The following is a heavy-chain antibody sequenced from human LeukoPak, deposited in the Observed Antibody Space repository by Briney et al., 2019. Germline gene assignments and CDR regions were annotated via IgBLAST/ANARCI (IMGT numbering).Heavy chain of an antibody. V-gene: IGHV3-48*03. CDR3: AREHLYYYDSSGYYSYFQH. CDR1: GFTFSSYE. CDR2: ISSIGSTI. D-gene: IGHD3-22*01. J-gene: IGHJ1*01. Sequence: GGSLRLSCPASGFTFSSYETNWVSHVQGKGLGWVSYISSIGSTIYYADSVKGRFTISRDNAKNSLCLQMNSLRAEYTAVYYCAREHLYYYDSSGYYSYFQHWGQGTLVTVSS.